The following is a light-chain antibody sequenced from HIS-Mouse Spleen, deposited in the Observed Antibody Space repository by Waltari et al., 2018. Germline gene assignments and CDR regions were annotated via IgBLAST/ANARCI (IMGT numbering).Light chain of an antibody. V-gene: IGLV2-8*01. Sequence: QSALTQPPSASGSPGQSVTLSCTGTSSDVGGYNYVSWYHQHPGKAPKLMMYEVSKRPSGVPDRFSGSKSGNTASLTVSGLQAEDEADYYCSSYAGSNNYVFGTGTKVTVL. CDR3: SSYAGSNNYV. CDR2: EVS. CDR1: SSDVGGYNY. J-gene: IGLJ1*01.